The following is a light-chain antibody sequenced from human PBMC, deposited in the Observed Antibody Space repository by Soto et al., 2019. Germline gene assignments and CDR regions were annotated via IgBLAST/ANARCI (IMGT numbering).Light chain of an antibody. CDR2: ESS. CDR3: QHSSSDLIT. V-gene: IGKV1-39*01. CDR1: QSISPF. J-gene: IGKJ5*01. Sequence: DIQLTQSPPSLSSSFVYRFTITFRASQSISPFLNWYQCKPGKPPKLLIYESSNLRGGVSSRFSGSGSGTDFTLTIDRLQSDDFATYYCQHSSSDLITFGQGTRLEIK.